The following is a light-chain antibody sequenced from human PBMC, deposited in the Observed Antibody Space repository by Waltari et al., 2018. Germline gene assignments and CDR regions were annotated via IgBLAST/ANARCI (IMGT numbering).Light chain of an antibody. Sequence: TQLTQSPSSLSASVGDRVTITCRASQGIANFLAWYQQKPGKAPNLLIYAASTLQSGVPSRFSGSGSGTDFTLTISSLQPEDFATYYCQLLNSSQWTFGQGTKVEI. CDR2: AAS. V-gene: IGKV1-9*01. J-gene: IGKJ1*01. CDR3: QLLNSSQWT. CDR1: QGIANF.